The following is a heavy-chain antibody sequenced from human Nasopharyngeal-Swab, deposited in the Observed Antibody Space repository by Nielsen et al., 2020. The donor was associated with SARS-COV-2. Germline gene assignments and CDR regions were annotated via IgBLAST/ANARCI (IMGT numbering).Heavy chain of an antibody. Sequence: SETLSLTCTVSGGSISSSSYYWGWIRQPPVKGLEWIGYIYYSGSTNYNPSLKSRVTISVDTSKNQFSLKLSSVTAADTAVYYCASTYSSGWPMPYYYYYGMDVWGQGTTVTVSS. V-gene: IGHV4-61*05. CDR1: GGSISSSSYY. CDR2: IYYSGST. D-gene: IGHD6-19*01. J-gene: IGHJ6*02. CDR3: ASTYSSGWPMPYYYYYGMDV.